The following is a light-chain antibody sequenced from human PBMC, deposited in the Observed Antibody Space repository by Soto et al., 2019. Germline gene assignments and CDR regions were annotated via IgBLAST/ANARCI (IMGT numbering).Light chain of an antibody. CDR1: QSISSY. J-gene: IGKJ1*01. V-gene: IGKV1-39*01. Sequence: DIQMTQSPSSLSASVRDRVTITCRASQSISSYLNWYQQKPGKAPKLLIYAASSLQSGVPSRFSGSGSGTEFTLTINSLQSEDFAVYYCQQYNNWPRTFGQGTKVDIK. CDR2: AAS. CDR3: QQYNNWPRT.